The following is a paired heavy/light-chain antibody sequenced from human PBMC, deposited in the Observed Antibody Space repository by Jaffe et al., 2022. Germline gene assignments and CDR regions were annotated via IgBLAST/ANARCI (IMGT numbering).Light chain of an antibody. V-gene: IGKV1-16*02. CDR1: QGISNY. Sequence: DIQMTQSPSSLSASVGDRVTITCRASQGISNYLAWLQQKPGKAPKPLIYAASSLQSGVPSKFSGSGSGTDFTLTISSLQPEDFATYYCQQYNSYPHTFGQGTKLEIK. CDR2: AAS. J-gene: IGKJ2*01. CDR3: QQYNSYPHT.
Heavy chain of an antibody. CDR3: ARETGYSSGWYDL. CDR2: INPSGGST. J-gene: IGHJ5*02. CDR1: GYTFTSYY. Sequence: QVQLVQSGAEVEKPGASVKISCKASGYTFTSYYMHWVRQAPGQGLEWMGIINPSGGSTSYAQRFQGRVTMTRDTSTSTVYMELSSLRSEDTAVYYCARETGYSSGWYDLWGQGTLVSVSS. V-gene: IGHV1-46*03. D-gene: IGHD6-19*01.